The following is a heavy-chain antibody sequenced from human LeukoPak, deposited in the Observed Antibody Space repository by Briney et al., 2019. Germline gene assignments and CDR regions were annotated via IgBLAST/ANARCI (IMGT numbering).Heavy chain of an antibody. CDR3: ARSRGSSGYNYPGEFDY. Sequence: GGSLRLSCVASELTFSNYWMSWVRQAPGKGLEWVANINQDGNEKYYVDSVKGRFTISRDNAKNSLYLQMNSLRAEDTAVYYCARSRGSSGYNYPGEFDYWGQGTLVTVSS. CDR2: INQDGNEK. J-gene: IGHJ4*02. V-gene: IGHV3-7*01. CDR1: ELTFSNYW. D-gene: IGHD3-22*01.